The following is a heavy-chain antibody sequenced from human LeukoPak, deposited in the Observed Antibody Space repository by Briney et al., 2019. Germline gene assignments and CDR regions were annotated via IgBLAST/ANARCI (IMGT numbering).Heavy chain of an antibody. CDR2: VFYTGGG. Sequence: PSETLSLTCSVSGVSIKNTNFYWGWIRQPPGKPLEWIGNVFYTGGGYYNPSLESRVAISVDTSTNHFSLTLSSLTAADTGVYHCARVQRETVGATAVDFWGQGTLVTVSS. V-gene: IGHV4-39*07. D-gene: IGHD1-26*01. J-gene: IGHJ4*02. CDR1: GVSIKNTNFY. CDR3: ARVQRETVGATAVDF.